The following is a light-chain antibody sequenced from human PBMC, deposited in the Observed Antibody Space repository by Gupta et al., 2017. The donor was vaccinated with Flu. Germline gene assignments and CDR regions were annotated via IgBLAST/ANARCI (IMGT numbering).Light chain of an antibody. Sequence: QSWLTQPPSVSGAPGQRLTIPCTGSSSNLGAGYDVHWYQQFTGKAPKLLLYGNNHRPSGVPDRFSGSKSGTSASLAITGLQADDEADYFCQSYDISLSGSVFGGGTKLTVL. CDR1: SSNLGAGYD. CDR2: GNN. V-gene: IGLV1-40*01. CDR3: QSYDISLSGSV. J-gene: IGLJ3*02.